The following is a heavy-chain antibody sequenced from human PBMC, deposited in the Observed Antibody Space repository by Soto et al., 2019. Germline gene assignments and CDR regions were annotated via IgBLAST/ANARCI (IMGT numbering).Heavy chain of an antibody. CDR3: ARDEYGISSLARPSYYYGMDV. V-gene: IGHV1-18*01. J-gene: IGHJ6*02. CDR2: ISAYNGNT. D-gene: IGHD6-6*01. Sequence: QVQLVQSGAEVKKPGASVKVSCKASNYTFTNYGISWVRQAPGQGLEWMGWISAYNGNTNYAQTLQGRVTMTTDTPTSTAYMELRSLRSDDTAVYYCARDEYGISSLARPSYYYGMDVWGQGTTVTVSS. CDR1: NYTFTNYG.